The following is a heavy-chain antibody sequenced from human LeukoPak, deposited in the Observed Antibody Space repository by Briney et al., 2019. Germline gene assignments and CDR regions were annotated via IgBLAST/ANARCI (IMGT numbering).Heavy chain of an antibody. D-gene: IGHD6-19*01. V-gene: IGHV4-34*01. CDR2: IKHSGST. CDR3: ARDSDSSGWYDGGAGYFDY. CDR1: GGSFSGYY. Sequence: SETLSLTCAVYGGSFSGYYWTWIRQPPGKGLEWIGEIKHSGSTNYKSSLKSRVTISIDTSKNQFSLKLSSVTAADTAVYYCARDSDSSGWYDGGAGYFDYWGQGTLVTVSS. J-gene: IGHJ4*02.